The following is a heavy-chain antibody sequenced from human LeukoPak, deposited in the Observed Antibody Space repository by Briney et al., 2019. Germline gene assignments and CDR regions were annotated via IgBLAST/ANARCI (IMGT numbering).Heavy chain of an antibody. Sequence: SETLSLTCTVSGGSITTYSWSWIRQPAGKGLELIGRIYASGSTTYNPSLKSRVTMSVDTSKNQFSVRLTSVAAADTAVYYCARAAYCSGASCYFDYWGQGTLVTVSS. CDR1: GGSITTYS. CDR2: IYASGST. CDR3: ARAAYCSGASCYFDY. D-gene: IGHD2-15*01. V-gene: IGHV4-4*07. J-gene: IGHJ4*02.